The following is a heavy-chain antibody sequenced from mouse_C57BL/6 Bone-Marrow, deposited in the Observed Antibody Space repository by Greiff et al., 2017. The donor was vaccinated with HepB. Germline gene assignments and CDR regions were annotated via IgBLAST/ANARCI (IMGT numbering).Heavy chain of an antibody. J-gene: IGHJ2*01. CDR3: ARGDGPLDY. V-gene: IGHV1-37*01. CDR2: INPYNGDT. Sequence: EVQLQQSGPELVQPGASVKISCKASGYSFTGYFMNWVKQSHGKSLEWIGRINPYNGDTFYTQTFKGKATLTADKSSSTDHMELLSLTSEYCAVYYCARGDGPLDYGGQGTALTVSS. D-gene: IGHD2-3*01. CDR1: GYSFTGYF.